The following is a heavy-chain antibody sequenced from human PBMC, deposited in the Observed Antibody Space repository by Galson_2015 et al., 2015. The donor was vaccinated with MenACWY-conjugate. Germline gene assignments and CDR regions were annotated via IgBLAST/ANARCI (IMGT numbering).Heavy chain of an antibody. Sequence: SLRLSCAGSGFTFSSYAMHWVRQAPGKGLEYVSAISSNGGSTYYANSVKGRVTISRDNSQNTLYLQMGSLRVEDMAVYYCAREFCSGGTCWFYFDYWGQGTLVTVSS. CDR1: GFTFSSYA. CDR3: AREFCSGGTCWFYFDY. D-gene: IGHD2-15*01. CDR2: ISSNGGST. J-gene: IGHJ4*02. V-gene: IGHV3-64*01.